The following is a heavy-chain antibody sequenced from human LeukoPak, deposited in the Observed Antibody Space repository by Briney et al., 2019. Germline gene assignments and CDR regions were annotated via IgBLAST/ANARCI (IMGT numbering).Heavy chain of an antibody. J-gene: IGHJ5*02. CDR2: IYHSGDT. CDR1: GGSISSYY. Sequence: SETLSLTCTVSGGSISSYYWSWIRQPPGKGLEWIGNIYHSGDTRYNPSLKSRVTISVDTSKSQFSLKLSSVTAADTAVYYCARGGYSGSDWTTWGQGTRVTVSS. CDR3: ARGGYSGSDWTT. D-gene: IGHD5-12*01. V-gene: IGHV4-59*01.